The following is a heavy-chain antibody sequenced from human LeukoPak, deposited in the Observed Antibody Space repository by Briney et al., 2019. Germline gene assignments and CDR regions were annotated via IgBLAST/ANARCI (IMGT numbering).Heavy chain of an antibody. V-gene: IGHV1-18*01. CDR1: GYTFTSYG. J-gene: IGHJ4*02. CDR2: ISTYKGNT. D-gene: IGHD6-6*01. CDR3: GRSMDSSTSRLIEY. Sequence: GASEKVSCKASGYTFTSYGVSWVRQVPGQGLEWLGWISTYKGNTNYAQKLQGRVSVTTDTATTTVYMELRSLTSDDTAVYYCGRSMDSSTSRLIEYWGQGTLVTVSS.